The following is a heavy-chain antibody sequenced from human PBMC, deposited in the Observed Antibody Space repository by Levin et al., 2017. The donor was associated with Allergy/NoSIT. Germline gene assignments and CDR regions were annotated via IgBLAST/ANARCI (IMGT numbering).Heavy chain of an antibody. CDR3: TRDDTSGYYYIQESYDF. CDR1: GFTFNTRS. CDR2: MNSDSTYI. J-gene: IGHJ4*02. Sequence: TTGGSLRLSCAASGFTFNTRSMNWVRQAPGKGLEWVSSMNSDSTYIYYAESVKGRFTVSRDNDRNSMFLQMNSLRVEDTAIYYCTRDDTSGYYYIQESYDFWGQGTLVTVSS. V-gene: IGHV3-21*01. D-gene: IGHD3-22*01.